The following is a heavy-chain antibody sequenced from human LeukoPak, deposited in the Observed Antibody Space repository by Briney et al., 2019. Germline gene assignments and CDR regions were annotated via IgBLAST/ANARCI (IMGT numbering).Heavy chain of an antibody. CDR1: GGSISSYY. J-gene: IGHJ4*02. Sequence: SETLSLTCTVSGGSISSYYWSWIRQPPGKGLEWIGYIYYSGSTNYNPSLKSRVTISVDTSKNQFSLKLSSVTAADTAVYYCARGTCSGGSCRYPPFDYWGQGTLVTVSS. CDR3: ARGTCSGGSCRYPPFDY. CDR2: IYYSGST. D-gene: IGHD2-15*01. V-gene: IGHV4-59*12.